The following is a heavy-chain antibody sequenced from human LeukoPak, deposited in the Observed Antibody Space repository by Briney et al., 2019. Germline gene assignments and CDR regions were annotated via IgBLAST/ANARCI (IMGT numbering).Heavy chain of an antibody. CDR2: IYYSGST. CDR3: ARETRGGYAFDI. Sequence: KSSETLSLTCTVSGGSISSYYWSWIRQPPGMGLEWIGYIYYSGSTNYNPSLKSRVTISVDTSKNQFSLKLSSVTAADTAVYYCARETRGGYAFDIWGQGTMVTVSS. CDR1: GGSISSYY. J-gene: IGHJ3*02. V-gene: IGHV4-59*01.